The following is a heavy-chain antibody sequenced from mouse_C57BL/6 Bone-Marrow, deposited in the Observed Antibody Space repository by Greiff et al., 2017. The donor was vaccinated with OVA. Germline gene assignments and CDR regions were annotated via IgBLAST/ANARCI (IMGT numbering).Heavy chain of an antibody. Sequence: EVKLQESVAELVRPGASVKLSCTASGFNIKNTYMHWVKQRPEQGLEWIGRIDPANGNTKYAPKFQGKATITADTSSNTAYLQLSSLTSEDTAIYYCATRYDGRPYFDYWGQGTTLTVSS. CDR3: ATRYDGRPYFDY. CDR1: GFNIKNTY. CDR2: IDPANGNT. V-gene: IGHV14-3*01. J-gene: IGHJ2*01. D-gene: IGHD2-12*01.